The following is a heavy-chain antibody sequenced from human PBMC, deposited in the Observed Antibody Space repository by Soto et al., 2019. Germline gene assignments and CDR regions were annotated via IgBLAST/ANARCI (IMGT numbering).Heavy chain of an antibody. J-gene: IGHJ6*02. V-gene: IGHV3-30*18. CDR1: GFTFSSYG. Sequence: GGSLRLSCAASGFTFSSYGMHWVRQAPGKGLEWVAVISYDGSNKYYADSVKGRFTISRDNSKNTLYLQMNSLRAEDTAVYYCAKDRRPGLYYYYGMDVWGQGTTVTVSS. D-gene: IGHD6-25*01. CDR2: ISYDGSNK. CDR3: AKDRRPGLYYYYGMDV.